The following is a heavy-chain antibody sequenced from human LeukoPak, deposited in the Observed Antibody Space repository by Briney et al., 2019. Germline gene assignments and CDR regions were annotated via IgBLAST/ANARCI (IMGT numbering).Heavy chain of an antibody. CDR1: GFTFSYYG. J-gene: IGHJ6*04. D-gene: IGHD3-10*02. V-gene: IGHV3-30*02. CDR2: IRFDGRNK. Sequence: GGSLRLSCAASGFTFSYYGMHWVRQAPGKGLEWVAFIRFDGRNKYYADSVKGRFTISRDNAKNSLYLQMNSLRAEDTAVYYCAELGITMIGGVWGKGTTVTISS. CDR3: AELGITMIGGV.